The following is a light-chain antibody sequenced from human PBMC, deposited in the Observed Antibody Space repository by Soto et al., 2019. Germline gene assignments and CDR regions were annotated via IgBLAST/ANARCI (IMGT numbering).Light chain of an antibody. CDR1: QSISRS. V-gene: IGKV3-15*01. J-gene: IGKJ1*01. CDR3: QQYNDWWT. CDR2: GAS. Sequence: EIVLTQSPAILSVSTGERATLSCRASQSISRSLAWYQQRPGQPPGLLIYGASTRATGVPGRFNVSGSGTEFTLTISSLQSEDFAVDDCQQYNDWWTFGQGTKVEIK.